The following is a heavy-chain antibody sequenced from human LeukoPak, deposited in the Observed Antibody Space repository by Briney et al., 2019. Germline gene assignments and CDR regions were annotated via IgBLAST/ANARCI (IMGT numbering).Heavy chain of an antibody. CDR2: INPSGRI. D-gene: IGHD3-22*01. CDR3: ARGRQEVSMIVVVMTGVSYYLDV. V-gene: IGHV4-34*01. J-gene: IGHJ6*03. Sequence: SETLSLTCAVFGGSFSGYYWTWIRQAPGKGLEWIGEINPSGRISYNPSLRSRLTISVDASKNQFSLNLRSLTAADTAVYYCARGRQEVSMIVVVMTGVSYYLDVWGKGTTVTVS. CDR1: GGSFSGYY.